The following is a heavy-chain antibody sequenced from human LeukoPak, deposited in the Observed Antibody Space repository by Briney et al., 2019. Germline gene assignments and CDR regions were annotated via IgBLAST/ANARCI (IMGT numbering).Heavy chain of an antibody. CDR1: GFTFSNYA. Sequence: GGSLRLSCTASGFTFSNYAMRWVRQAPGKGLEWVAVISYDGSNKYYADSVKGRFTISRDNSKNTLYLQMNSLRAEDTAVYYCAKDAIAVAGTYYGMDVWGQGTTVTVSS. CDR3: AKDAIAVAGTYYGMDV. V-gene: IGHV3-30-3*01. CDR2: ISYDGSNK. J-gene: IGHJ6*02. D-gene: IGHD6-19*01.